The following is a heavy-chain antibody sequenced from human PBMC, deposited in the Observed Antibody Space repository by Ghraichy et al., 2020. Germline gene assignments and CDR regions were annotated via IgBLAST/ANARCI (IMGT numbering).Heavy chain of an antibody. J-gene: IGHJ4*02. CDR2: IKPDGSQK. CDR3: ARDRSSSWYPYLDY. CDR1: GFRFSNSW. D-gene: IGHD6-13*01. V-gene: IGHV3-7*04. Sequence: GGSLRLSCAASGFRFSNSWMSWVRQAPGRGLEWVANIKPDGSQKYYVDSVKGRITISRDNAKNSLFLQMNSLRAEDTAVYYCARDRSSSWYPYLDYWGQGTPVTVST.